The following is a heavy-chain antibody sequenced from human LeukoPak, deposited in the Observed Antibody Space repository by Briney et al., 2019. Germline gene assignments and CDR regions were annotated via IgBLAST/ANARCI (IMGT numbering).Heavy chain of an antibody. CDR1: GYTFTGYY. V-gene: IGHV1-18*04. D-gene: IGHD1-26*01. CDR3: ARDFVGRAFDI. J-gene: IGHJ3*02. CDR2: ISAYNGNT. Sequence: ASVKVSCKASGYTFTGYYMHWVRQAPGQGLEWMGWISAYNGNTNYAQKLQGRVTMTTDTSTSTAYMELRSLRSDDTAVYYCARDFVGRAFDIWGQGTMVTVSS.